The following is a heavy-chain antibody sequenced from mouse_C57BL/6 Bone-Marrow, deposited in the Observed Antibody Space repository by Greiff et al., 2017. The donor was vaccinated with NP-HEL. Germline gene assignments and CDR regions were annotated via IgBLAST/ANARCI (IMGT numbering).Heavy chain of an antibody. Sequence: QVQLQQSGPELVKPGASVKISCKASGYAFSSSWMNWVKQRPGKGLGWIGRIYPGDGDTNYNGKFKGKATLTADKSSSTAYMQLSSLTSEDSAVYFCARHYDSLYWYFDVWGTGTTVTVSS. J-gene: IGHJ1*03. CDR1: GYAFSSSW. V-gene: IGHV1-82*01. CDR3: ARHYDSLYWYFDV. D-gene: IGHD2-4*01. CDR2: IYPGDGDT.